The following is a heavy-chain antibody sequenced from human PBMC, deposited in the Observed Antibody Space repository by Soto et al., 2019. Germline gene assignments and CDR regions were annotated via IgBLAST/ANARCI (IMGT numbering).Heavy chain of an antibody. CDR2: IYHSGST. CDR3: ARDRAVSARGSFDY. D-gene: IGHD6-19*01. J-gene: IGHJ4*02. CDR1: GGSVSSTNW. V-gene: IGHV4-4*02. Sequence: QVQLQESGPGLVEPSGTLSLTCAVSGGSVSSTNWWSWVRQPPGKGLEWIGEIYHSGSTYYNPSLKSRVTISVDKSKNQFSLRLSSVTAAETDVYLCARDRAVSARGSFDYWGQGTLVTVSS.